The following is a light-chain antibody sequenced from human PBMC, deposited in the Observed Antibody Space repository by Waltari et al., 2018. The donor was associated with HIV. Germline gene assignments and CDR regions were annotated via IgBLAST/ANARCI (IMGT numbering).Light chain of an antibody. V-gene: IGLV1-47*01. CDR2: RSN. CDR1: SPNIGSNY. Sequence: QSVLTQPPSASGTPGQRVTISCSGSSPNIGSNYVYWYQQLPGTAPKLLSCRSNQRPSGVPGRFSGSKSGTSASLAISGLRSEDEADYYCAAWDDSLSGHVVFGGGTKLTVL. CDR3: AAWDDSLSGHVV. J-gene: IGLJ2*01.